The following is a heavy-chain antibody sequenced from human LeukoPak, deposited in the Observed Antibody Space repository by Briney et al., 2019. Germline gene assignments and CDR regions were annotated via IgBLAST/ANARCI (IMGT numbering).Heavy chain of an antibody. CDR1: GFTFSNYW. CDR2: IKEDGSEK. J-gene: IGHJ4*02. Sequence: AGGSLRLSCAASGFTFSNYWMSWVRQAPGKGLEWVANIKEDGSEKNYVDSVRGRFTISRDNAKNSLYLQINSLRAEDTAVYYCARDPRTAVTSPFDYWGKGPLVTSP. V-gene: IGHV3-7*03. CDR3: ARDPRTAVTSPFDY. D-gene: IGHD4-17*01.